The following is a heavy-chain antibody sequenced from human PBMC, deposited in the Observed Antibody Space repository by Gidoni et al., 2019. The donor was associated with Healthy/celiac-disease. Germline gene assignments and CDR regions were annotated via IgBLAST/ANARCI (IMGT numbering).Heavy chain of an antibody. CDR3: ARDSVAVALNGMDV. CDR2: IIPILGIA. V-gene: IGHV1-69*04. Sequence: QVQLVQSGAEVKKLGSSVKVSCKASGVTVRSYAISWVRQAPGQGLEWMGRIIPILGIANYAQKVQGRVTITADKSTSTAYMELSSLRSEDTAVYYCARDSVAVALNGMDVWGQGTTVTVSS. D-gene: IGHD6-19*01. J-gene: IGHJ6*02. CDR1: GVTVRSYA.